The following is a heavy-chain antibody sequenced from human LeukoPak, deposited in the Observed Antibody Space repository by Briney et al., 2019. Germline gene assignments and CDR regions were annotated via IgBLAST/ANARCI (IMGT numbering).Heavy chain of an antibody. CDR1: GFTFNTYA. V-gene: IGHV3-30*04. Sequence: PGGSLRLSCAASGFTFNTYAMHWVRQAPGKGLEWVAVISYDGSSKYYADSVKGRFTISRDNSKNTLYLQMNSLRAEDTAVYYCARARSSYGYGDAFDIWGQGTMVTVSS. CDR3: ARARSSYGYGDAFDI. CDR2: ISYDGSSK. J-gene: IGHJ3*02. D-gene: IGHD5-18*01.